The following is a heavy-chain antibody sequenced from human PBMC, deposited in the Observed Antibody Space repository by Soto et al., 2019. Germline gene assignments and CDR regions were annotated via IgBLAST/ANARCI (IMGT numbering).Heavy chain of an antibody. V-gene: IGHV1-46*03. CDR1: GYTFTSCY. J-gene: IGHJ5*02. CDR2: INTSGGST. CDR3: ARDELRYFDWLLSGNWFDP. D-gene: IGHD3-9*01. Sequence: ASVKASCKASGYTFTSCYMHWVRQAPGQGLERKGIINTSGGSTSYAQKFQGRVTMTRDTSTSTVYMELSSLRSEDTAVYYCARDELRYFDWLLSGNWFDPWGQGTLVTVSS.